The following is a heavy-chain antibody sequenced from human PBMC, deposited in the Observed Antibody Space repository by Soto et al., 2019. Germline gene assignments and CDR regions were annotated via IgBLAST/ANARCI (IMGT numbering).Heavy chain of an antibody. Sequence: PSETLSLTCTVSGGSISSYYWSWIRQPPGKGLEWIGYIYYSGSTNYNPSLKSRVTISVDTSKNQFSLKLSSVTAADTAVYYCARVLLEAPGWFDPCGQGTLVTVSS. CDR1: GGSISSYY. CDR3: ARVLLEAPGWFDP. D-gene: IGHD3-16*01. J-gene: IGHJ5*02. V-gene: IGHV4-59*01. CDR2: IYYSGST.